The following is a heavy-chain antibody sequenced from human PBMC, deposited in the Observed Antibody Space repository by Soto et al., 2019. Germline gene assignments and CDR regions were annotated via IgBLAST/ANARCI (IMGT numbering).Heavy chain of an antibody. CDR1: GFRFKSFV. CDR2: TSYDGNNK. D-gene: IGHD3-16*01. J-gene: IGHJ4*02. Sequence: QVQLVESGGGVVQPGTSLRLSCAASGFRFKSFVMHWVRQAPGKGLEWVAFTSYDGNNKDYGDSVKGRFTVSRDNSQNTLHLQMDFLRPDDPALYYCARWGTTGGFDLWGQGTLVSVSS. V-gene: IGHV3-30*19. CDR3: ARWGTTGGFDL.